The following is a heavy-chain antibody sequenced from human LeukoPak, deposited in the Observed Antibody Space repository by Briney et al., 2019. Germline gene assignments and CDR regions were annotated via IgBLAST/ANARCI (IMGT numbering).Heavy chain of an antibody. D-gene: IGHD3-22*01. CDR3: ARVDDTSGYFYKLDY. CDR1: GGSISNYY. CDR2: IHYSGNT. V-gene: IGHV4-59*01. J-gene: IGHJ4*02. Sequence: SETLSLTCRVSGGSISNYYWSWIRQPPGKGLEWIAYIHYSGNTNYNPSLKSRVTISVDTSKNQFSLKLASVTAADTAVYYCARVDDTSGYFYKLDYWGQGTLVTVSS.